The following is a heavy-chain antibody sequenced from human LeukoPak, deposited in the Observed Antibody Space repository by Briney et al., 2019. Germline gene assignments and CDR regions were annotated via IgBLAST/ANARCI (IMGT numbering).Heavy chain of an antibody. J-gene: IGHJ4*02. CDR3: ARARGAVAIDY. V-gene: IGHV4-59*11. Sequence: SETLSLTCTVSGGSISRHYWNWIRQSPGKGLEFIGFIYDSGSTNYNPSLKSRVTMSLDTSKNQFSLKLSSVTAADTAVYYCARARGAVAIDYWGQGTLVTVSS. CDR1: GGSISRHY. CDR2: IYDSGST. D-gene: IGHD6-19*01.